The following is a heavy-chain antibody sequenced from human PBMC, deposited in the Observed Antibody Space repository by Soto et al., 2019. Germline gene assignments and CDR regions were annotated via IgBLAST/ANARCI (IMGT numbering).Heavy chain of an antibody. CDR2: IGTAGDT. CDR3: ARVHYYDSSGYYRGLWYFDL. V-gene: IGHV3-13*01. J-gene: IGHJ2*01. D-gene: IGHD3-22*01. CDR1: GFTFSSYD. Sequence: PGGSLRLSCAASGFTFSSYDMHWVRQATGKGLGWVSAIGTAGDTYYPGSVKGRFTISRENAKNSLYLQMNSLRAGDTAVYYCARVHYYDSSGYYRGLWYFDLWGRGNLVTVSS.